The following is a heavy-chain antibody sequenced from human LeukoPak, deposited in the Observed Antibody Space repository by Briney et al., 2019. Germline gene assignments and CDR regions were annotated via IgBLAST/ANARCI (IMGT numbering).Heavy chain of an antibody. Sequence: ASVKVSCKASGYTFTGYYMHWVRQAPGQGLEWMGWINPNSGGTNYAQKLQGRVTMTTDTSTSTAYMELRSLRSDDTAVYYCARDLDYGDYVPDYWGQGTLVTVSS. CDR1: GYTFTGYY. CDR2: INPNSGGT. J-gene: IGHJ4*02. CDR3: ARDLDYGDYVPDY. V-gene: IGHV1-2*02. D-gene: IGHD4-17*01.